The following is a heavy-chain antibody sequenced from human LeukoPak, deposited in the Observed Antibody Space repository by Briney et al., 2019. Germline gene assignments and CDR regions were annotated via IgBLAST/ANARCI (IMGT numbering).Heavy chain of an antibody. CDR2: IISDASST. Sequence: GGSLRLSCAASGFTFSNYWMHWVRRAPGKGLVWVSRIISDASSTSYADSVKGRFTISRDNSKNTLYLQMNSLRTEDTAVYYCAKGVRQWLYSIDYWGQGTLVTVSS. V-gene: IGHV3-74*01. CDR3: AKGVRQWLYSIDY. D-gene: IGHD6-19*01. J-gene: IGHJ4*02. CDR1: GFTFSNYW.